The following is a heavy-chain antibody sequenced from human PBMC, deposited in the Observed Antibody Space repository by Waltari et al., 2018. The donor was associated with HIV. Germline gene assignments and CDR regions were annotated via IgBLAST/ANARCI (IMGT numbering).Heavy chain of an antibody. D-gene: IGHD2-15*01. CDR2: ISYDGSKK. CDR3: ARDPLCSGGSCYYYYYGMDV. V-gene: IGHV3-30-3*01. Sequence: QVQLVESGGGVVQPGRSLRLSCAASGFTFSSYAMHWVRQAPGKGLEWGAVISYDGSKKYEADAVKGRFTIARDNSKNTLYLQRNSRRAEETAVYYCARDPLCSGGSCYYYYYGMDVWGQGTTVTVSS. CDR1: GFTFSSYA. J-gene: IGHJ6*02.